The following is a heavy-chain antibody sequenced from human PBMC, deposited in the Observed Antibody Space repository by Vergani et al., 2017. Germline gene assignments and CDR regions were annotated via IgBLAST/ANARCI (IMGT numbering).Heavy chain of an antibody. CDR3: ARQTQDDFWSGYTIDY. D-gene: IGHD3-3*01. CDR1: GGSISSGSYY. V-gene: IGHV4-61*02. J-gene: IGHJ4*02. Sequence: QVQLQESGPGLVKPSQTLSLTCTVSGGSISSGSYYWSWIRQPAGKGLEWIGRIYTSGSTNYNPSLKSRVTISVDTSKNQFSLKLSSVTAADTAVYYCARQTQDDFWSGYTIDYWGQGTLVTVSS. CDR2: IYTSGST.